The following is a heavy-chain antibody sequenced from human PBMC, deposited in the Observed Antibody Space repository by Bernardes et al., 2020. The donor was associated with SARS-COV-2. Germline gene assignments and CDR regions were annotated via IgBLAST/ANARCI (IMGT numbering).Heavy chain of an antibody. J-gene: IGHJ6*02. Sequence: SETLSLTRTVSGGSISSGDYYWIWIRQPPGKGLEWIGYIYYSGSTYYNPSLKSRVTISVDTSKNQFSLKLSSVTAADTAVYYCARETGSITIFGVVRYGMDVWGQGTTVTVSS. CDR3: ARETGSITIFGVVRYGMDV. D-gene: IGHD3-3*01. CDR1: GGSISSGDYY. CDR2: IYYSGST. V-gene: IGHV4-30-4*01.